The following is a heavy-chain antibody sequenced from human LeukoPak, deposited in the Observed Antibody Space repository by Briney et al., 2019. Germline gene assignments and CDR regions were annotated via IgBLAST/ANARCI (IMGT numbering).Heavy chain of an antibody. V-gene: IGHV4-59*01. D-gene: IGHD6-13*01. Sequence: PSETLSLTCTVSGGSISSFYWSWIRQPPGKGLEWIGYIYYSGSTNYNPSLKSRVTISVDTSKNQFSLKLRSVTAADTAVYSCARDQGIAAAGYDYWGQGTLVTVSS. J-gene: IGHJ4*02. CDR1: GGSISSFY. CDR3: ARDQGIAAAGYDY. CDR2: IYYSGST.